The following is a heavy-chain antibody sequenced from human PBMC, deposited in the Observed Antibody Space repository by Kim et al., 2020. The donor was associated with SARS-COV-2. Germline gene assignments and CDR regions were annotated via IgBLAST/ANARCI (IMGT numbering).Heavy chain of an antibody. D-gene: IGHD1-1*01. CDR2: ISYDGSNK. Sequence: GGSLRLSCAASGFTFSSYGMHWVRQAPGKGLEWVAVISYDGSNKYYADSVKGRFTISRDNSKNTLYLQMNSLRAEDTAVYYCAKDRGTDYYYYGMDVWGQGTTVTVSS. J-gene: IGHJ6*02. CDR3: AKDRGTDYYYYGMDV. CDR1: GFTFSSYG. V-gene: IGHV3-30*18.